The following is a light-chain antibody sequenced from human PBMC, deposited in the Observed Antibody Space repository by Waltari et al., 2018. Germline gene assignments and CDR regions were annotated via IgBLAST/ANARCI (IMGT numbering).Light chain of an antibody. CDR1: SSDVGSYNL. V-gene: IGLV2-23*02. CDR3: CSYAGSLYVV. Sequence: QSALTQPASVSGSPGQSINISCTGTSSDVGSYNLVSWYQQHPGKAPTLMIYEVSKRPSGVSNRFSGSKSGNTASLTISGLQAEDEADYYCCSYAGSLYVVFGGGTKLTVL. J-gene: IGLJ2*01. CDR2: EVS.